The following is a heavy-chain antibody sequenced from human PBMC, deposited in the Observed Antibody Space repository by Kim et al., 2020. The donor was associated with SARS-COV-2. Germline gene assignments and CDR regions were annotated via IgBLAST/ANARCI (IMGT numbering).Heavy chain of an antibody. Sequence: SGPTLVNPTQTLTLTCTFSGFSLSTSGMCVSWIRQPPGKALEWLALIDWDDDKYYSTSLKTRLTISKDTSKNQVVLTMTNMDPVDTATYYCARIADCGYSYGGDFDYWGQGTLVTVSS. J-gene: IGHJ4*02. D-gene: IGHD5-18*01. CDR1: GFSLSTSGMC. V-gene: IGHV2-70*01. CDR3: ARIADCGYSYGGDFDY. CDR2: IDWDDDK.